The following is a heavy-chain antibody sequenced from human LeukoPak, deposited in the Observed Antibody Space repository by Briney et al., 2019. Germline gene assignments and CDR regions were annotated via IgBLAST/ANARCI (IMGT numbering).Heavy chain of an antibody. CDR2: ISSSSSYI. Sequence: PGGSLRLSCAASGFTFSSYSMNWVRQAPGKGLEWVSSISSSSSYIYYADSVKGRFTISRDNAKNSLYLQMNSLRAEDTAVYYCASAAGYDRFSSNYYYMDVWGKGTTVTISS. CDR3: ASAAGYDRFSSNYYYMDV. V-gene: IGHV3-21*01. D-gene: IGHD5-12*01. J-gene: IGHJ6*03. CDR1: GFTFSSYS.